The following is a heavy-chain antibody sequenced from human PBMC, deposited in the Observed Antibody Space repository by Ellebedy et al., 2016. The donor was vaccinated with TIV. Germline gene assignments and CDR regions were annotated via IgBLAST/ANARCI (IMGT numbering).Heavy chain of an antibody. J-gene: IGHJ4*02. CDR3: ARESSGFYTDY. CDR1: GYFFTNYY. CDR2: IHPSGGST. D-gene: IGHD3-22*01. V-gene: IGHV1-46*01. Sequence: ASVKVSCKTSGYFFTNYYIHWVRQAPGQGLEWMAMIHPSGGSTSYAQEFQGRLTLTRDTSTSTVYMELSSLTTEDTAVFYCARESSGFYTDYWGQGTLVTVPS.